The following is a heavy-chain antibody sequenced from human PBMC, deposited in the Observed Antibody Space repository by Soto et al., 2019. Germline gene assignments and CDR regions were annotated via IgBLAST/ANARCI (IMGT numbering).Heavy chain of an antibody. D-gene: IGHD3-22*01. V-gene: IGHV3-48*02. CDR3: ARAPYYYDSSGYYHDAFDI. Sequence: GGSLRLSCAASGFTFSSYSMNWVRQAPGKGLEWVSYISSSSSTIYYADSVKGRFTISRDNAKNSLYLQMNSLRDEDTAVYYCARAPYYYDSSGYYHDAFDIWGQGTMVTVSS. CDR1: GFTFSSYS. CDR2: ISSSSSTI. J-gene: IGHJ3*02.